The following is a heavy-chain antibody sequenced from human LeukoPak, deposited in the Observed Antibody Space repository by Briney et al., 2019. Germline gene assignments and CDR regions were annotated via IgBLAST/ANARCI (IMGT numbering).Heavy chain of an antibody. CDR3: ARGAPIGAQRGYSYGW. J-gene: IGHJ4*02. Sequence: TSETLSLTCAVYGGFFSGYYWSWIRQPPGKGLEWIGEINHSGSTNYNPSLKSRVTISVDTSKNQFSLKLSSVTAADTAVYYCARGAPIGAQRGYSYGWWGQGTLVTVSS. CDR1: GGFFSGYY. CDR2: INHSGST. D-gene: IGHD5-18*01. V-gene: IGHV4-34*01.